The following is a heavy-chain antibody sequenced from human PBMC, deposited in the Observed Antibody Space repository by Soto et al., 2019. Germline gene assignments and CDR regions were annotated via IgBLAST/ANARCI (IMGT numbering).Heavy chain of an antibody. CDR2: INHSGST. Sequence: SETLSLTCAVYGGSFSGYYWSWIRQPPGKGLEWIGEINHSGSTNYNPSLKSRVTISVDTSKNQFSLKLSSVTAADTAVYYCARGRGKQQLVLSSGALDYWGQGTLVTVSS. CDR3: ARGRGKQQLVLSSGALDY. J-gene: IGHJ4*02. D-gene: IGHD6-13*01. CDR1: GGSFSGYY. V-gene: IGHV4-34*01.